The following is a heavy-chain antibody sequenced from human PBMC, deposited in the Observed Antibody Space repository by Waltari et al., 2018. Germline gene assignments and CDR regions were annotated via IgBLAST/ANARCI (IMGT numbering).Heavy chain of an antibody. V-gene: IGHV3-74*03. J-gene: IGHJ4*02. D-gene: IGHD2-21*02. CDR3: VRYVVVTAGDY. CDR2: ITGDGSGT. Sequence: EVQLVESGGGLVQPGGSLSLSCEASGFTFSIYWRHWVRQVPGKGLVWVGRITGDGSGTTYAASVKGRFTISRDNAKNTLFLQMNSLRDEDTAVYYCVRYVVVTAGDYWGQGTLVAVSS. CDR1: GFTFSIYW.